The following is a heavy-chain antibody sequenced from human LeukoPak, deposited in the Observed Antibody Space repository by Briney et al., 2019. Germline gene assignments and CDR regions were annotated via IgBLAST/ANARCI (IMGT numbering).Heavy chain of an antibody. CDR3: AREYYGSSGYYNDY. V-gene: IGHV4-59*01. D-gene: IGHD3-22*01. CDR2: IYYSGST. J-gene: IGHJ4*02. Sequence: QASETLSLTCTVSGGSISSYYWSWIRQPPGKGLEWIGYIYYSGSTNYNPSLKSRVTISVDTSKNQFSLKLSSVTAADTAVYYCAREYYGSSGYYNDYWGQGALVTVSS. CDR1: GGSISSYY.